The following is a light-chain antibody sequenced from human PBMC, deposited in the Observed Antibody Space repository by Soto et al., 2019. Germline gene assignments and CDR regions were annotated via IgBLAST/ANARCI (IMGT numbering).Light chain of an antibody. J-gene: IGKJ1*01. CDR1: QTFGRW. CDR3: QQYNSYLWT. CDR2: EAS. V-gene: IGKV1-5*03. Sequence: DIQVTQAASTLSASVVCRVTISCRASQTFGRWLAWFQQKPGKAPKLLIYEASNLQSGVPSRFSGSGSGTKFTLTISSLQPDDFATYYCQQYNSYLWTFGQGTKVDIK.